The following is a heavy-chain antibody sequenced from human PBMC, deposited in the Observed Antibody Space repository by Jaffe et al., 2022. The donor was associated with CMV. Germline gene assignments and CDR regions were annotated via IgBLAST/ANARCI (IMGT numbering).Heavy chain of an antibody. V-gene: IGHV3-23*04. D-gene: IGHD1-7*01. CDR1: GFTFSSYA. Sequence: EVQLVESGGGLVQPGGSLRLSCAASGFTFSSYAMSWVRQAPGKGLEWVSAISGSGGSTYYADSVKGRFTISRDNSKNTLYLQMNSLRAEDTAVYYCAKGHRALNWNYFDLYYYYYYMDVWGKGTTVTVSS. CDR2: ISGSGGST. J-gene: IGHJ6*03. CDR3: AKGHRALNWNYFDLYYYYYYMDV.